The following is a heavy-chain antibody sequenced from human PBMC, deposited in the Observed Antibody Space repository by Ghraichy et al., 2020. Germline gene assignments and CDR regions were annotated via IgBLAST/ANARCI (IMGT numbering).Heavy chain of an antibody. CDR1: GFTFSSYA. V-gene: IGHV3-23*01. CDR2: ISDSGTTT. D-gene: IGHD3-22*01. J-gene: IGHJ5*02. CDR3: AKDGTIRITMRVAIPWFDP. Sequence: GGSLRLSCAASGFTFSSYAMSWVRQTPGKGLEWVSGISDSGTTTHYADSVKGRFTISRDNSKNTLYLQMDSLRAEDTATYYCAKDGTIRITMRVAIPWFDPWGQGTLVIVSS.